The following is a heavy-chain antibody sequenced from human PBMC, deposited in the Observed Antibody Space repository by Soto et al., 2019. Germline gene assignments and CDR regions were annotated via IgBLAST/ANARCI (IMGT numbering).Heavy chain of an antibody. CDR1: GFTFSSYA. Sequence: GGSLRLSCAASGFTFSSYAMSWVRQAPGKGLEWVSAISGSGGSTYYADSVKGRFTISRDNSKNTLYLQMNSLRAEDTAVYYCAKVTGDYYDSSGYYGDYFDYWGQGTLVTVSS. CDR2: ISGSGGST. D-gene: IGHD3-22*01. J-gene: IGHJ4*02. CDR3: AKVTGDYYDSSGYYGDYFDY. V-gene: IGHV3-23*01.